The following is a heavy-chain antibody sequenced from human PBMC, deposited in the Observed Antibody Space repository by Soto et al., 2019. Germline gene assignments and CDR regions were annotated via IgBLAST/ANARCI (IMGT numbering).Heavy chain of an antibody. J-gene: IGHJ6*02. D-gene: IGHD2-8*01. V-gene: IGHV3-23*01. CDR1: GFSVSDYA. CDR3: TKSRRSVLMVYGFGGMDV. CDR2: ISGSGDGT. Sequence: VGSLRLSCAASGFSVSDYAMSWVRQAPGKGLEWVSSISGSGDGTYYGDSVKGRFTLSRDTSQKTLYLQMNNLRGEDTAVYFCTKSRRSVLMVYGFGGMDVWGRGTTVTVSS.